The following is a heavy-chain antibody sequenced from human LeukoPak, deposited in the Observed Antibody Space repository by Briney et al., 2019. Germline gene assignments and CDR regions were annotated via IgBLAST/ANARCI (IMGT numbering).Heavy chain of an antibody. D-gene: IGHD4-17*01. Sequence: SETLSLTCTVSGGSISSYYWSWIRQPAGKGLEWIGRIYTSVSTNYNPSLKSRVTMSVDTSKNQFSLKLSSVTAADTAVYYCAREFMTTVTTQTFDYWGQGTLVTVSS. CDR3: AREFMTTVTTQTFDY. CDR2: IYTSVST. CDR1: GGSISSYY. V-gene: IGHV4-4*07. J-gene: IGHJ4*02.